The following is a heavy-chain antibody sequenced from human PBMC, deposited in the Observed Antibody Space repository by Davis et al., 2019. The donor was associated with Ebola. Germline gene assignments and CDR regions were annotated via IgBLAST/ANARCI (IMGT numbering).Heavy chain of an antibody. CDR2: IKQDGSEQ. Sequence: PGGSLRLSCAVSGFTSSRHWMTWVRQAPGKGLEWVANIKQDGSEQYYVDSVRGRFTVSRDNAKNSLYLQMNSLRAEDTAVYYCVRIRDVWYFDIWGRGTLVTVSS. J-gene: IGHJ2*01. CDR3: VRIRDVWYFDI. CDR1: GFTSSRHW. V-gene: IGHV3-7*01.